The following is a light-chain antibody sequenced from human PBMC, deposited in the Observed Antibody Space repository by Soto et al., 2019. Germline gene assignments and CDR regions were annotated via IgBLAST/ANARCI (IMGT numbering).Light chain of an antibody. CDR3: QQYKNWPTWT. J-gene: IGKJ1*01. Sequence: EIVMTQSPATLSVSPGERATLSCRASQSVSSNLAWFQQKPGQAPRLLIYGASTRATAIPARFSGSGSGTEFTLTISSLQSEDFAVYYCQQYKNWPTWTFGQGTKVEIK. CDR1: QSVSSN. CDR2: GAS. V-gene: IGKV3-15*01.